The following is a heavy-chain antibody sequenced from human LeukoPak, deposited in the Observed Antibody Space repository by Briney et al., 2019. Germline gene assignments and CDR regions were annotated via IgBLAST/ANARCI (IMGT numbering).Heavy chain of an antibody. D-gene: IGHD1-14*01. CDR2: IGPTGTDR. Sequence: KPGGSLRLSRAASGFTFSSCGFNWVRQAPGKGLEWVSSIGPTGTDRYYADSVRGRFTISRDNAKNSMYLQMDSLRDEDTAVYYCATETIGRHYDYWGQGTLLTVSS. J-gene: IGHJ4*02. CDR3: ATETIGRHYDY. V-gene: IGHV3-21*01. CDR1: GFTFSSCG.